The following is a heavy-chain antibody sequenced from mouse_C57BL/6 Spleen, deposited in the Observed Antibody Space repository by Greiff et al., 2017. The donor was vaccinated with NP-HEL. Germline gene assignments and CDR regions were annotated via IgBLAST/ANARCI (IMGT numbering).Heavy chain of an antibody. CDR3: ARSPTRAWFAY. J-gene: IGHJ3*01. D-gene: IGHD3-3*01. Sequence: EVQLQQSGPELVKPGASVKISCKASGYTFTDYYMNWVKQSHGKSLEWIGDINPNNGGTSYNQKFKGKATLTVDKSSSTAYMELRSLTSEDSAVYYCARSPTRAWFAYWGQGTLVTVSA. V-gene: IGHV1-26*01. CDR2: INPNNGGT. CDR1: GYTFTDYY.